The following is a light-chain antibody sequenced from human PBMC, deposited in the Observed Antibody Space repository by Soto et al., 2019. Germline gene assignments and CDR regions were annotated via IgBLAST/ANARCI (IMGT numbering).Light chain of an antibody. Sequence: QSVLTQPPSVSGAPGQRVTISCTGSSSNIGAGYDVHWYQQFPGTAPKLLIYGNSNRPSGVPDRFSGSKSGTSASLAITGLQAEDEADYYCQSYDSSLSGSKVVFGGGTKVTVL. CDR1: SSNIGAGYD. CDR2: GNS. V-gene: IGLV1-40*01. J-gene: IGLJ2*01. CDR3: QSYDSSLSGSKVV.